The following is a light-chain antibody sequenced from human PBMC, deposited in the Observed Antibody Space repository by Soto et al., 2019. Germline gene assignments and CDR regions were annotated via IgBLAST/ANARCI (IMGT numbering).Light chain of an antibody. Sequence: EIVMTQSPATLSLSPGERATLSCRASQSVSSNLAWYQQKPGQAPRLLIYGASTRATGIPARFSGSGSGTEFTLTISSLQPDDFATYYCQQYNSYSPITLGQGTRLEI. CDR3: QQYNSYSPIT. J-gene: IGKJ5*01. CDR2: GAS. V-gene: IGKV3-15*01. CDR1: QSVSSN.